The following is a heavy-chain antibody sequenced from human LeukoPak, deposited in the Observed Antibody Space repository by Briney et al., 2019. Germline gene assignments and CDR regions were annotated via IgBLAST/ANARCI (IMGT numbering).Heavy chain of an antibody. D-gene: IGHD3-22*01. Sequence: ASVKVSCKASGYTFTGYYMHWVRQTPGQGLEWMGWINPNTGGTKYAQKFQGRVTISVDTSKNQFSLKLSSVTAADTAVYCCARGDYDSSGYYLDYWGQGTLVTVSS. J-gene: IGHJ4*02. CDR3: ARGDYDSSGYYLDY. CDR2: INPNTGGT. CDR1: GYTFTGYY. V-gene: IGHV1-2*02.